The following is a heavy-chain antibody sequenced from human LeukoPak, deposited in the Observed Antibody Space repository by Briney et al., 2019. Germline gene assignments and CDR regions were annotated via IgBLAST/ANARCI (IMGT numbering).Heavy chain of an antibody. CDR2: ISASGGST. J-gene: IGHJ3*02. D-gene: IGHD3-22*01. CDR1: GFTFTSYG. CDR3: AKEAYDSSGSPQSAFDI. V-gene: IGHV3-23*01. Sequence: PGRSLRLSCAASGFTFTSYGMHWVRQAPGKGLEWVSGISASGGSTYYADSVRGRFTISRDNSKNTLYLQMNSLRAEDTAVYYCAKEAYDSSGSPQSAFDIWGQGTMVTVSS.